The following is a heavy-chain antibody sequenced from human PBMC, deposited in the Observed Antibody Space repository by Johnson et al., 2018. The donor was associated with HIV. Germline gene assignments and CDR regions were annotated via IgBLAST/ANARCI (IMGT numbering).Heavy chain of an antibody. V-gene: IGHV3-53*01. CDR3: AKGRELGYCAGGVCSDSFDV. Sequence: VQLVESGGGLIQPGGSLRLSCAASGFTVSSNYMSWVRQAPGKGLEWVSVIYSGGSTYYADSVKGRFTISRDNSKNTLYLQMNSLTAEDTAVYYCAKGRELGYCAGGVCSDSFDVWGQGTLVTVSS. CDR2: IYSGGST. CDR1: GFTVSSNY. J-gene: IGHJ3*01. D-gene: IGHD2-8*02.